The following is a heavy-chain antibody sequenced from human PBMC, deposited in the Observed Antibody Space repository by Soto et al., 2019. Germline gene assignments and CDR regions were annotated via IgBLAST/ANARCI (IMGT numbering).Heavy chain of an antibody. CDR3: ARDSSSWYVMGY. V-gene: IGHV1-3*01. D-gene: IGHD6-13*01. Sequence: ASVKVSCKASGYTFTSYAMHWVRQAPGQRLEWMGWINAGNGNTKYSQKFQGRVTITRDTSASTAYMELSSLRSEDTAVYYCARDSSSWYVMGYWGQGTLLTVSS. J-gene: IGHJ4*02. CDR2: INAGNGNT. CDR1: GYTFTSYA.